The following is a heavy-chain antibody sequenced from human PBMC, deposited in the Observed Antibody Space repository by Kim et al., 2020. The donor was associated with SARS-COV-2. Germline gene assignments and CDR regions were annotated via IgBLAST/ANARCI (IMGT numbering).Heavy chain of an antibody. D-gene: IGHD3-22*01. CDR2: T. CDR3: ARDSVVNDAFDI. J-gene: IGHJ3*02. V-gene: IGHV1-18*01. Sequence: THDAQKFQDRVTMTTDTSTSTVYMELGSLKSDDTAVYYCARDSVVNDAFDIWGQGTLVTVSS.